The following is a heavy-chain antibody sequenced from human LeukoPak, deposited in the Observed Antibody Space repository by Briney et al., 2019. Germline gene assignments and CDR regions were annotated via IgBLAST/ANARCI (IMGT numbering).Heavy chain of an antibody. Sequence: GKSLRLSCVASGFTFSSYGVHWVRQAPGKGLEWVAVIWYDGSDKYYADSVRGRFTIFRDNSKNTLFLQMNSLRAEDAAVYFCARGGMYYYDSSGYSASFDYWGQGTLVTVSS. J-gene: IGHJ4*02. V-gene: IGHV3-33*01. D-gene: IGHD3-22*01. CDR2: IWYDGSDK. CDR1: GFTFSSYG. CDR3: ARGGMYYYDSSGYSASFDY.